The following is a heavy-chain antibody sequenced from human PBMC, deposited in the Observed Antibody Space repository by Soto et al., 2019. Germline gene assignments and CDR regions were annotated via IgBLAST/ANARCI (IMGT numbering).Heavy chain of an antibody. J-gene: IGHJ5*02. CDR1: GFTFSSSA. CDR3: ARCTVDTIVTSGWCHYLDP. V-gene: IGHV3-23*01. Sequence: EVQLLDSGGGLVQPGGSLRLSCAASGFTFSSSAMSWVRQAPGTGLEWVSAVSGSGGTTYYADSVRGRFTISRDNSKNTLYLQMNSLRAEDTAIYFCARCTVDTIVTSGWCHYLDPWGQGTLVTVSS. D-gene: IGHD6-19*01. CDR2: VSGSGGTT.